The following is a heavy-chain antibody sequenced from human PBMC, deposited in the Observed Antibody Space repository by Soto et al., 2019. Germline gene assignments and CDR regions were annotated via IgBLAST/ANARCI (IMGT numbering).Heavy chain of an antibody. CDR2: VYYGGNT. V-gene: IGHV4-39*01. J-gene: IGHJ6*02. Sequence: SETLSLTCTVSGGSISSSSSYWGWIRQPPGKGLEWIGSVYYGGNTYYNPSLGGRVTISVETSKSQFSLKLSSVTAADTAVYYCAGGDYYHSSGYYFYYYTMDVWGQGTTVTVSS. CDR1: GGSISSSSSY. D-gene: IGHD3-22*01. CDR3: AGGDYYHSSGYYFYYYTMDV.